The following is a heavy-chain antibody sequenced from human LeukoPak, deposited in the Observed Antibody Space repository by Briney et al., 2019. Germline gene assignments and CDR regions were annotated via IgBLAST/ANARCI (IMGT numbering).Heavy chain of an antibody. Sequence: PGGSLRLSCAASRFTFSSYAMSWVRQAPGKGLECVSGITESGGSTYYADSVKGRFTISRDNSKNTLYLQMNSLRAEDTAVYYCAKVRGGYFDYWGQRTLVTVSS. V-gene: IGHV3-23*01. CDR3: AKVRGGYFDY. D-gene: IGHD3-10*01. CDR2: ITESGGST. CDR1: RFTFSSYA. J-gene: IGHJ4*03.